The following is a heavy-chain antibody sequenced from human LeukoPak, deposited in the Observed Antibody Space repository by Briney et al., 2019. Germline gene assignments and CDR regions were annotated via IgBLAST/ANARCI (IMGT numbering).Heavy chain of an antibody. J-gene: IGHJ4*02. V-gene: IGHV4-30-2*01. CDR1: GGSISSGGYS. D-gene: IGHD2-15*01. CDR2: IYHSGST. Sequence: PSQTLSLTCAVSGGSISSGGYSWSWIRQPPGKGLEWIGYIYHSGSTYYNPSLKSRVTISVDRSKNQFSLKLSSVTAADTAVYYCARGTNIIVVPINYFDHWGQGTLVTVSS. CDR3: ARGTNIIVVPINYFDH.